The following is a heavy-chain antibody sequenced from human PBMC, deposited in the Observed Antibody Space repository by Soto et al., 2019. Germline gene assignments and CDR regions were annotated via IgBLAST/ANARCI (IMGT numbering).Heavy chain of an antibody. V-gene: IGHV1-3*01. CDR3: ARDLQADY. J-gene: IGHJ4*02. CDR1: GYTFTSYA. Sequence: QVQLVQSGAEVKKPGASVKVSCKASGYTFTSYAMHWVRQAPGQRLEWMGWINAGNGNTKYSQEFQGRVTFTWDTSASTAFAELSSMRSEDTAVYYCARDLQADYWGQGTLVTVSS. CDR2: INAGNGNT.